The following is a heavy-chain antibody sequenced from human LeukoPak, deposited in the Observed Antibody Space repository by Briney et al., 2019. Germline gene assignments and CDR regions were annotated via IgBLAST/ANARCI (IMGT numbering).Heavy chain of an antibody. Sequence: GGSLRLSCAASGFTFSSYAMSWVRQAPGKGLEWVSAISGSGGSTYYADSVKGRFTISRDNSKNTLYLQMNSLRAEDTAVYYCAKERPPDGYNSGVHRPYFAYWGKGPLVPVSS. V-gene: IGHV3-23*01. CDR3: AKERPPDGYNSGVHRPYFAY. CDR2: ISGSGGST. J-gene: IGHJ4*02. CDR1: GFTFSSYA. D-gene: IGHD5-24*01.